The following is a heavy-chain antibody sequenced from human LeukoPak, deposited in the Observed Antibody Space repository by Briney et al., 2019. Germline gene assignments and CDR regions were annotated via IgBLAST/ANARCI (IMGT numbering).Heavy chain of an antibody. CDR1: GYTFSSYA. J-gene: IGHJ4*02. V-gene: IGHV1-18*01. Sequence: ASVKVSCKASGYTFSSYAMNWVRQAPGQGLEWMGWISAYNGNTNYAQKLQGRVTMTTDTSTSTAYMELRSLRSDDTAVYYCASGFLGGYDSNFDYWGQGTLVTVSS. CDR3: ASGFLGGYDSNFDY. D-gene: IGHD5-12*01. CDR2: ISAYNGNT.